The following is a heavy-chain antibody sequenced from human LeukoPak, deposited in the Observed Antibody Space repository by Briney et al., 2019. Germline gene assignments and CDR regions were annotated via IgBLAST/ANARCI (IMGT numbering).Heavy chain of an antibody. Sequence: AGGSLRLSCPASGFTFSSYAMGWVRQAPGKGLEWVSAISGSGGSTYYADSVKGRFTISRDNSRNTLYLQMNSLRAEDTAVYYCAKYITMIVVVITGAFDYWGQGTLVTVSS. CDR2: ISGSGGST. J-gene: IGHJ4*02. CDR3: AKYITMIVVVITGAFDY. D-gene: IGHD3-22*01. V-gene: IGHV3-23*01. CDR1: GFTFSSYA.